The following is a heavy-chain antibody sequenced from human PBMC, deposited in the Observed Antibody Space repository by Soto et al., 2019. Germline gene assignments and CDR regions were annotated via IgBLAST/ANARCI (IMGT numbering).Heavy chain of an antibody. J-gene: IGHJ5*02. Sequence: PSETLSLTCTVSGGSISSYYWSWIRQPPGKGLEWIGYIYYSGSTNYNPSLKSRVTISVDTSKNQFSLKLSSVTAADTAVYYCARCYSSSWYVNWFDPWGQGTLVTVS. V-gene: IGHV4-59*01. CDR2: IYYSGST. CDR1: GGSISSYY. D-gene: IGHD6-13*01. CDR3: ARCYSSSWYVNWFDP.